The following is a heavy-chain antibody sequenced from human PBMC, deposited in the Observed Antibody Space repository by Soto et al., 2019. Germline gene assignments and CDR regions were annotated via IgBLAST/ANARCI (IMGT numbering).Heavy chain of an antibody. Sequence: GGSLRLSCAASGFTFSSYSMNWVRQAPGKGLEWVSSISSSSSYIYYADSVKGRFTISRDNAKNSLYLQMNSLRAEDTAVYYCARDFHALTYYYGSGSYGSDYWGQGTLVTVSS. CDR3: ARDFHALTYYYGSGSYGSDY. D-gene: IGHD3-10*01. V-gene: IGHV3-21*01. CDR1: GFTFSSYS. CDR2: ISSSSSYI. J-gene: IGHJ4*02.